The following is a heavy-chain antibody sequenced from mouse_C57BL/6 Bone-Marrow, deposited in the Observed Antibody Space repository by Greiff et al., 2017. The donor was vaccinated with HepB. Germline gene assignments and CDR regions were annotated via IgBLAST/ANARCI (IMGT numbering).Heavy chain of an antibody. D-gene: IGHD1-1*01. CDR2: IYPRDGST. CDR1: GYTFTDHT. V-gene: IGHV1-78*01. Sequence: QVQLKESDAELVKPGASVKISCKVSGYTFTDHTIHWMKQRPEQGLEWIGYIYPRDGSTKYNEKFKGKATLTADKSSSTAYMQLNSLTSEDSAVYFCAREGNYYGSSPYYFDYWGQGTTLTVSS. J-gene: IGHJ2*01. CDR3: AREGNYYGSSPYYFDY.